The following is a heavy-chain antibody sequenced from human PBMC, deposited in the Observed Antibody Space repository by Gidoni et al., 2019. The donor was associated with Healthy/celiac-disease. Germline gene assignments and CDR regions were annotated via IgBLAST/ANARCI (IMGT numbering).Heavy chain of an antibody. CDR2: ISSSSSYI. D-gene: IGHD3-10*01. CDR1: GFTFSSYS. CDR3: ARDSGGGYYYYGMDV. V-gene: IGHV3-21*01. Sequence: EVQLVESGGGLVKPGGSLRLSCAASGFTFSSYSMNWVRKAPGKGLEWVSSISSSSSYIYYEDSVKGRFTISRDNAKNSLYLQMNSLRAEDTAVYYCARDSGGGYYYYGMDVWGQGTTVTVSS. J-gene: IGHJ6*02.